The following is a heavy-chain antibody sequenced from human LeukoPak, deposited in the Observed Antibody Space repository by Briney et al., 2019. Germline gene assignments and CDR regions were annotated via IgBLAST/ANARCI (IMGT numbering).Heavy chain of an antibody. D-gene: IGHD2-2*01. CDR1: GYTFTGYY. J-gene: IGHJ5*02. CDR3: ARGDIVVVPAVMGNWFDP. CDR2: INPNSGGT. Sequence: ASVKVSCKASGYTFTGYYMHWVRQAPGQGLEWTGWINPNSGGTNYAQKFQGRVTMTRDTSISTAYMELSRLRSDDTAVYYCARGDIVVVPAVMGNWFDPWGQGTLVTVSS. V-gene: IGHV1-2*02.